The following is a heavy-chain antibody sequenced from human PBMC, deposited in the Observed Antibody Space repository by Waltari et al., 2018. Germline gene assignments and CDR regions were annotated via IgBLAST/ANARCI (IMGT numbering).Heavy chain of an antibody. CDR2: IYYSGST. D-gene: IGHD3-3*01. Sequence: QVQLQESGPGLVKPSETLSLTCTVSGGPISSYYWSWIRQPPGKGLEWIGYIYYSGSTNYNPSLKSRVTISVDTSKNQFSLKLSSVTAADTAVYYCARVRNDFWSGYYTGDYFDYWGQGTLVTVSS. V-gene: IGHV4-59*01. CDR3: ARVRNDFWSGYYTGDYFDY. CDR1: GGPISSYY. J-gene: IGHJ4*02.